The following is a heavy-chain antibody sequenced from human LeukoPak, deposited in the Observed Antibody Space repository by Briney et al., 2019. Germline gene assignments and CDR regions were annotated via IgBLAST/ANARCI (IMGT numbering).Heavy chain of an antibody. D-gene: IGHD7-27*01. CDR3: ARQQSNWRLACFDC. V-gene: IGHV4-39*01. J-gene: IGHJ4*02. CDR1: GGSISGTSSY. Sequence: SETLSLTCTVSGGSISGTSSYWGWIRQPPEKGLEWIGSIYYSGSTYYNPSLKSRVTISVDTSRNQFSLRLNFVTAADTAVYYCARQQSNWRLACFDCWGQGTLVTVSS. CDR2: IYYSGST.